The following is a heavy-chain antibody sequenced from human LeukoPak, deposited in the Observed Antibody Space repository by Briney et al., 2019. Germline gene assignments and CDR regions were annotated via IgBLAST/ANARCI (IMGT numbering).Heavy chain of an antibody. Sequence: KPSETLSLTCAVYGGSFSGYYWSWIRQPPGKGLEWIGEINHSGSTNYNPSLKSRVTISVDTSKNQFSLKLSSVTAADTAVYYCARDTGRYNWNYDYWGQGTLVTVSS. D-gene: IGHD1-20*01. CDR1: GGSFSGYY. V-gene: IGHV4-34*01. J-gene: IGHJ4*02. CDR3: ARDTGRYNWNYDY. CDR2: INHSGST.